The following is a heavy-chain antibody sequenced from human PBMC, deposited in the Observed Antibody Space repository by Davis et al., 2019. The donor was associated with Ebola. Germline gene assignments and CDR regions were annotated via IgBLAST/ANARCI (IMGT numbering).Heavy chain of an antibody. CDR1: GGTFSSYA. Sequence: AASVKVSCKASGGTFSSYAISWVRQAPGQGLEWMGRIIPILGIANYAQKFQGRVTITADKSTSTAYMELRSLRSDDTAVYYCARDLGKTLADHADYWGQGTLVTVSS. V-gene: IGHV1-69*04. D-gene: IGHD6-19*01. CDR3: ARDLGKTLADHADY. J-gene: IGHJ4*02. CDR2: IIPILGIA.